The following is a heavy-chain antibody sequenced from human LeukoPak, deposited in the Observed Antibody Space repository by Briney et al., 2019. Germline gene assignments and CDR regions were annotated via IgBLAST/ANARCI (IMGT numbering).Heavy chain of an antibody. J-gene: IGHJ4*02. V-gene: IGHV4-59*04. D-gene: IGHD4-17*01. Sequence: SETLSLTCTVSGGSISSYYWSWIRQPPGKGLEWIGYIYYSGSTYYNPSLKSRVTISVDTSKNQFSLKLSSVTAADTAVYYCARKWGGLYGDYYFDYWGQGTLVTVSS. CDR1: GGSISSYY. CDR2: IYYSGST. CDR3: ARKWGGLYGDYYFDY.